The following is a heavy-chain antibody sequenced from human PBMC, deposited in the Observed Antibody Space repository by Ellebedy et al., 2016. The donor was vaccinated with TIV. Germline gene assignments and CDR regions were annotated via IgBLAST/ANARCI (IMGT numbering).Heavy chain of an antibody. Sequence: GGSLRLSXAASGFTFSYYSMHWVRQAPGKGLEWVAVISHDGSNKYHAESVKGRFAISGGDSKNTLYLQMNTLRTEDTAVYFCTRGSSSRGYFDSWGQGTLVTVSS. V-gene: IGHV3-30*09. CDR3: TRGSSSRGYFDS. J-gene: IGHJ4*02. CDR1: GFTFSYYS. CDR2: ISHDGSNK. D-gene: IGHD6-13*01.